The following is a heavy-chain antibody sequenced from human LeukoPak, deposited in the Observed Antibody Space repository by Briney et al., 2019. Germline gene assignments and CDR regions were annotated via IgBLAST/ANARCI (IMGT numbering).Heavy chain of an antibody. D-gene: IGHD3-9*01. J-gene: IGHJ5*02. V-gene: IGHV3-21*01. CDR1: GFTFSSYS. CDR3: ARDDYDILTGNSWFDP. Sequence: GGSLRLSCAASGFTFSSYSMNWVRQAPGKGLEWVSSISSSSYIYYADSVKGRFTISRDNAKNSLYLQMNSLGAEDTAVYYCARDDYDILTGNSWFDPWGQGTLVTVSS. CDR2: ISSSSYI.